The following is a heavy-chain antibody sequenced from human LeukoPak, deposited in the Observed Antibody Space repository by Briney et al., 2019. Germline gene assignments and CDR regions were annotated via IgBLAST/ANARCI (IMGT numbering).Heavy chain of an antibody. V-gene: IGHV4-39*01. CDR3: ARLKPAANIDY. CDR1: GGSISSYY. J-gene: IGHJ4*02. D-gene: IGHD2-2*01. CDR2: IYYSGST. Sequence: SETLSLTCTVSGGSISSYYWGWIRQPPGKGLEWIGSIYYSGSTYYNPSLKSRVTISVDTSKNQFSLKLSSVTAADTAVYYCARLKPAANIDYWGQGTLVTVSS.